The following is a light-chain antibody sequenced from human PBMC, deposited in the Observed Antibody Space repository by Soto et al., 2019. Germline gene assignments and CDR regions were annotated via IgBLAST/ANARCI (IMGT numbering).Light chain of an antibody. CDR3: QQAYSFPLT. CDR2: TAS. Sequence: DIQMTQSPSSVSTSVGDRVTITCRASQHIGSWLAWYQQKPGKAPKLLIYTASTLQSGVPSRFRGSGSGTEFTLTSNSLQPEDFATYYCQQAYSFPLTFGGGTEVENK. V-gene: IGKV1D-12*01. J-gene: IGKJ4*01. CDR1: QHIGSW.